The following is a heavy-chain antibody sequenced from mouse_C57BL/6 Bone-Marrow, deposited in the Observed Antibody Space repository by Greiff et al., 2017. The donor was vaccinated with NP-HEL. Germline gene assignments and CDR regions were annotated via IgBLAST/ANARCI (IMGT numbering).Heavy chain of an antibody. CDR1: GYTFTDYE. CDR2: IDPETGGT. V-gene: IGHV1-15*01. J-gene: IGHJ2*01. Sequence: VQLQQSGAELVRPGASVTLSCKASGYTFTDYEMHWVKQTPVHGLEWIGAIDPETGGTAYNQKFKGKAILTADKSSSTAYMELRSLTSEDSAVYYCTRTLLLPYYGDYWGQGTTLTVSS. D-gene: IGHD1-1*01. CDR3: TRTLLLPYYGDY.